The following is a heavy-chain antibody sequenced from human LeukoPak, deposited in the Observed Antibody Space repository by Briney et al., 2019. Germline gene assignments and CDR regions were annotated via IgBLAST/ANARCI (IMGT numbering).Heavy chain of an antibody. J-gene: IGHJ4*02. Sequence: ASVKVSCKASGYTFTIYGISWVRQAPGQGLEWMGWISAYNGNTNYAQKLQGRVTMTTDTSTSTAYMELRSLRSDDTAVYYCARVVVVGAPKGDNFDYWGQGTLVTVSS. CDR1: GYTFTIYG. V-gene: IGHV1-18*01. CDR3: ARVVVVGAPKGDNFDY. D-gene: IGHD1-26*01. CDR2: ISAYNGNT.